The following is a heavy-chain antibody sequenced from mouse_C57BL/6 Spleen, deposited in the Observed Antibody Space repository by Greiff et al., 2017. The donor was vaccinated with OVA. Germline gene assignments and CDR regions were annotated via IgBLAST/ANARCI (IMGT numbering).Heavy chain of an antibody. V-gene: IGHV1-20*01. CDR2: INPYNGDT. D-gene: IGHD2-4*01. J-gene: IGHJ2*01. CDR3: ARSGYDYDPFDY. Sequence: EVQLQQSGPELVKPGDSVKISCKASGYSFTGYFMNWVMQSHGKSLEWIGRINPYNGDTFYNQKFKGKATLTVDKSSSTAHMELRSLTSEDSAVYYCARSGYDYDPFDYWGQGTTLTVSS. CDR1: GYSFTGYF.